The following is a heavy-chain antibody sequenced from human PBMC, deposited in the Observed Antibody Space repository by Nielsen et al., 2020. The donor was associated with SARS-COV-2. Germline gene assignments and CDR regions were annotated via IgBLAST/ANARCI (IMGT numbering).Heavy chain of an antibody. V-gene: IGHV1-3*01. Sequence: ASVKVSCKASGYTFTSYAMHWVRQAPGQRLEWMGWINAGNGNTKYSQKFQGRVTITRDTSASTAYMELSSLRSEDTAVYYCARDGKAVARLGDYWGQGTLVTVSS. CDR3: ARDGKAVARLGDY. CDR2: INAGNGNT. CDR1: GYTFTSYA. J-gene: IGHJ4*02. D-gene: IGHD6-19*01.